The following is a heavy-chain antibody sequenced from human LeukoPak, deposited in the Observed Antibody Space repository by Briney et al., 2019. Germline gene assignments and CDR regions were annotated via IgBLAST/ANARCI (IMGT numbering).Heavy chain of an antibody. CDR3: ARGGQSSSSPYYYYYMDV. Sequence: PGGSLRLSCAASGFTFSSYWMSWVRQAPGKGLEWVANIKQDGSEKYYVDSVKGRFTISRDNAKNSLYLQMNSLRAEDTAVYYCARGGQSSSSPYYYYYMDVWGKGTTVTVSS. V-gene: IGHV3-7*01. CDR2: IKQDGSEK. D-gene: IGHD6-6*01. CDR1: GFTFSSYW. J-gene: IGHJ6*03.